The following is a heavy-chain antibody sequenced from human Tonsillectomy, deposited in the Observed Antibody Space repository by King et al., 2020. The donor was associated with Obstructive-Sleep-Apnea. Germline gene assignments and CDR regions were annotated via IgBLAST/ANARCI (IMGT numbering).Heavy chain of an antibody. Sequence: VQLVESGGGLVQPGRSLRLSCTPSGFTFGDYAMIWFRQAPGKGLEWVGFIRSKAYGGTTEYAASVKGRFTISRDDFKSIAYLQMNSLKTEDTAVYYCTRDAGFRGLYNWYFDLWGRGTLVTVPS. V-gene: IGHV3-49*03. D-gene: IGHD2-8*01. CDR3: TRDAGFRGLYNWYFDL. CDR2: IRSKAYGGTT. CDR1: GFTFGDYA. J-gene: IGHJ2*01.